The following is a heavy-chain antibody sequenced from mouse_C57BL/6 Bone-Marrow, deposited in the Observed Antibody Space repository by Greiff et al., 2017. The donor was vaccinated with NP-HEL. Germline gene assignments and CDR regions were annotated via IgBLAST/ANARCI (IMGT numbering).Heavy chain of an antibody. V-gene: IGHV14-2*01. J-gene: IGHJ2*01. Sequence: EVKLQESGAELVKPGASVKLSCTASGFNIKDYYMHWVKQRTEQGLEWIGRIDPEDGETKHAPKFQGKATITADTSSNTAYLQLSSLTSEDTAVYYCARLLWPFDYWGQGTTLTVSS. CDR1: GFNIKDYY. D-gene: IGHD2-1*01. CDR2: IDPEDGET. CDR3: ARLLWPFDY.